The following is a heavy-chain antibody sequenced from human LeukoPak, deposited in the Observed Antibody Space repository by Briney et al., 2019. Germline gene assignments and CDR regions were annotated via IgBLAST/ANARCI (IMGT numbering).Heavy chain of an antibody. J-gene: IGHJ3*02. Sequence: ASVKVSCKASGYTFTSYYMHWVRQAPGQGLEWMGIINPSGGSTSYAQKFQGRVTMTRDTSTSTVYMELSSLRSEDTAVYYCARGGIVVVPAVNDAFDIWGQGTMVTVSS. V-gene: IGHV1-46*01. CDR3: ARGGIVVVPAVNDAFDI. D-gene: IGHD2-2*01. CDR2: INPSGGST. CDR1: GYTFTSYY.